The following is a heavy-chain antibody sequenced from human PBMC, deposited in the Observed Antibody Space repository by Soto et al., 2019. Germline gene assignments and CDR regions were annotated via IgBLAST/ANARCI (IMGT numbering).Heavy chain of an antibody. Sequence: SETLSLTCTVSGGSISSGGYYWSWIRQHPGKGLEWIGYIYYSGSTYYNPSLKSRVTISVDTSKNQFSLKLSSVTAADTAVYYCARVGVAAAGTIIETPKSHFDPWGQGTLVTVSS. V-gene: IGHV4-31*03. CDR1: GGSISSGGYY. CDR3: ARVGVAAAGTIIETPKSHFDP. J-gene: IGHJ5*02. D-gene: IGHD6-13*01. CDR2: IYYSGST.